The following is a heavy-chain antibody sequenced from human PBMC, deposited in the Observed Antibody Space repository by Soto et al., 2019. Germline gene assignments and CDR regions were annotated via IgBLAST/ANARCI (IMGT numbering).Heavy chain of an antibody. V-gene: IGHV1-24*01. CDR1: GYTLTELS. CDR2: FDPEDGET. J-gene: IGHJ4*02. D-gene: IGHD3-3*01. Sequence: QVQLVQSGAEVKKPGASGKLSCKGSGYTLTELSLHWVRQAPGKGLECMGGFDPEDGETIYAQKFQGRVTMTEDTSTDTAYMELSSLRSEDTAVYYCTTGQRPLRFLEWLSRYYFDYWGQGTMVTVSS. CDR3: TTGQRPLRFLEWLSRYYFDY.